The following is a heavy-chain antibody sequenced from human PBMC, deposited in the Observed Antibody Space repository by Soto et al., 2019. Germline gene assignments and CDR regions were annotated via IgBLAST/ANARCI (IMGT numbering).Heavy chain of an antibody. CDR3: ATYGGDTGRFDF. CDR2: SGTT. J-gene: IGHJ4*02. Sequence: QLQLQESGPGLLKPSETLSLTCTVSGDSINTTNYHWSWIRQSPGKGLEWIGSGTTYYNPSLRSRVTISVDTSKNQFSLILTSVTAADAAVYYCATYGGDTGRFDFWGQGALVTVSS. D-gene: IGHD4-17*01. V-gene: IGHV4-39*01. CDR1: GDSINTTNYH.